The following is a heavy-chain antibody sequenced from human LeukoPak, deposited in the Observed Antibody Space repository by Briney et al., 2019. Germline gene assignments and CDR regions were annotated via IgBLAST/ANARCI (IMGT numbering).Heavy chain of an antibody. J-gene: IGHJ4*02. V-gene: IGHV1-18*01. D-gene: IGHD3-22*01. CDR2: ISAYNGNT. CDR1: GYTFTSYG. Sequence: ASVKVSCKASGYTFTSYGISWVRQAPGQGLEWMGWISAYNGNTNYAQKLQGRVTMTRDTSTSTVYMELSSLRSEDTAVYYCAREGVDSSGSRFDYWGQGTLVTVSS. CDR3: AREGVDSSGSRFDY.